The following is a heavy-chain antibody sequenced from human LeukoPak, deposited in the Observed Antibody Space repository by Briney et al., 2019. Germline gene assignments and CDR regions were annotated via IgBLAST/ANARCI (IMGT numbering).Heavy chain of an antibody. V-gene: IGHV1-46*01. CDR3: ARGRHYYDSSDYYYEGDGFDI. Sequence: ASVKGSCKASGDTFSSDYMHWVRQAPGQGREWMGIINTSGGSSNYAQKFQGRLTMTRDMSTSTVYMELSSLRADDTAVYYCARGRHYYDSSDYYYEGDGFDIWGQGTMVTVSS. CDR1: GDTFSSDY. CDR2: INTSGGSS. J-gene: IGHJ3*02. D-gene: IGHD3-22*01.